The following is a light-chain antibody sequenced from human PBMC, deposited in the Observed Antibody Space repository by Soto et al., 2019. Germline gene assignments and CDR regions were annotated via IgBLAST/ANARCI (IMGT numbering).Light chain of an antibody. CDR1: QSISSY. J-gene: IGKJ1*01. Sequence: DIQMTQSPSSLSASVGDRVTITCRASQSISSYLNWYQQKPGKAPKLLIYAASSLQSGVPSRFSGSGSGTDFTLTISSLQPEDFATYYCQQSYSTPSTCAQGTKVDIK. V-gene: IGKV1-39*01. CDR2: AAS. CDR3: QQSYSTPST.